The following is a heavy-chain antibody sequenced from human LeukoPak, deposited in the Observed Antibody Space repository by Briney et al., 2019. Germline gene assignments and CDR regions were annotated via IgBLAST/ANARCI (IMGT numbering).Heavy chain of an antibody. D-gene: IGHD4-23*01. V-gene: IGHV3-33*01. CDR1: GFTFSSYG. Sequence: PGRSLRLSCAASGFTFSSYGMHSVRQAPGKGLEWVAVIWYDGSNKYYADSVKGRFTISRDNSKNTLYLQMNSLRAEDTAVYYCARDRDYGGNALDYWGQGTLVTVSS. CDR2: IWYDGSNK. CDR3: ARDRDYGGNALDY. J-gene: IGHJ4*02.